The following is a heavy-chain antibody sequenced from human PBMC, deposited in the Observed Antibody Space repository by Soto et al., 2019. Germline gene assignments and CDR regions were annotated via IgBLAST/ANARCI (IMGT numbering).Heavy chain of an antibody. Sequence: GSLRLSCAASGFTFRDYWMHWVRQAPGKGLEWVSRIKRDGSTTNYADSVKGRFTISRDNAKNSLYLQMDSLRAEDTALYYCARALTTVASFWGQGTLVTVSS. D-gene: IGHD2-2*01. CDR3: ARALTTVASF. J-gene: IGHJ4*02. CDR2: IKRDGSTT. CDR1: GFTFRDYW. V-gene: IGHV3-74*01.